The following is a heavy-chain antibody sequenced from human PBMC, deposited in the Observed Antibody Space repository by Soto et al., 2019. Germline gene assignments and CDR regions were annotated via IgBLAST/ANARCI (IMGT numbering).Heavy chain of an antibody. V-gene: IGHV3-15*07. CDR1: CLTFSNAW. Sequence: GGSLILSCPPSCLTFSNAWINWVRQAPGKGLEWVGRIKSKTERGTTDFAAPVKGRFAISKDDSTDMVYLEMNSLNTKVTGLYYFTKDSYSTMIVVRFGYWGNRTLVTAPQ. D-gene: IGHD3-22*01. CDR2: IKSKTERGTT. J-gene: IGHJ4*01. CDR3: TKDSYSTMIVVRFGY.